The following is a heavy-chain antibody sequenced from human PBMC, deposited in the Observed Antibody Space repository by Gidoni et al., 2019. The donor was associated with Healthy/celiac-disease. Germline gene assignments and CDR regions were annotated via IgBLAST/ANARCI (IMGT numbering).Heavy chain of an antibody. J-gene: IGHJ4*02. V-gene: IGHV3-23*01. Sequence: EVQLLESGGGLVQRGGSVRLSCAASGFTFSSYTSRWVRQAPGKGLEWFSAIIGSGGSTYYADSVKGRFTISRDNAKNTLYLQMNSLRAEDTAVYYCAKDLGRTISGGWGQGTLVTVSS. CDR2: IIGSGGST. CDR3: AKDLGRTISGG. CDR1: GFTFSSYT. D-gene: IGHD2-8*02.